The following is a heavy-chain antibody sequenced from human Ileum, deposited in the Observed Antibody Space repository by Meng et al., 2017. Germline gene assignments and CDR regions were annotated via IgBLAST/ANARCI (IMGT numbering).Heavy chain of an antibody. CDR1: GGSISSGGFY. Sequence: VQLQESGPGLVKPSQTRSLTCTVSGGSISSGGFYWSWIRQHPGKGLEWIGYIYSSGSTYYNPSLKSLVSISVDTSKNQFSLKLSSVTAADTAVYYCARGPGRGSGSGSFDYWGQGTLVTVSS. CDR2: IYSSGST. D-gene: IGHD3-10*01. J-gene: IGHJ4*02. V-gene: IGHV4-31*01. CDR3: ARGPGRGSGSGSFDY.